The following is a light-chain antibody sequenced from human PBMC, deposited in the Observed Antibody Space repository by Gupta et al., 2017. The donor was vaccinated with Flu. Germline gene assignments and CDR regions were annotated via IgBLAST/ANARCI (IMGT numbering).Light chain of an antibody. CDR3: QLYDNFSHRT. CDR1: QSINHY. J-gene: IGKJ4*01. CDR2: KTS. Sequence: SVGDSVTITCRTSQSINHYLAWFQKERGKAPKLLIYKTSWLERGVPSRFSGSGSGTEFSLTISSLQPEDFATYYCQLYDNFSHRTFGGGTRVDI. V-gene: IGKV1-5*03.